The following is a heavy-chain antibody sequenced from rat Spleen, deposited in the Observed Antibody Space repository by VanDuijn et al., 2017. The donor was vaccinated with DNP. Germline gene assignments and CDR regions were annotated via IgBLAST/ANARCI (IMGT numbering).Heavy chain of an antibody. Sequence: EVQLVESGGGLIQPGRSIKLSCAASGFTFGYYYMAWVRQAPTKGLEWVASISTGGGDTYYGDSVRGRFTISRDNAKNTLYLQMDSLRSEDAATYYCTSVRTNYGGYKAAYRFDNWGQGVMVTVSS. J-gene: IGHJ2*01. D-gene: IGHD1-11*01. V-gene: IGHV5-25*01. CDR1: GFTFGYYY. CDR3: TSVRTNYGGYKAAYRFDN. CDR2: ISTGGGDT.